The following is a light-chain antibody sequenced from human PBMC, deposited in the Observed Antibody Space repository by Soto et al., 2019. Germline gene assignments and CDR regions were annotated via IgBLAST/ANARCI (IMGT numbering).Light chain of an antibody. J-gene: IGLJ2*01. V-gene: IGLV2-14*01. CDR3: SSYTSSSTLVV. CDR2: DVS. Sequence: QSVLTQPASVSGSPGQSITISCTGTSSDVGGYNYVSWCQQHPGKAPKLMIYDVSNRTSGVSNRFSGSKSGNTASLTISGLQAEDEADYYCSSYTSSSTLVVFGGGTKLTVL. CDR1: SSDVGGYNY.